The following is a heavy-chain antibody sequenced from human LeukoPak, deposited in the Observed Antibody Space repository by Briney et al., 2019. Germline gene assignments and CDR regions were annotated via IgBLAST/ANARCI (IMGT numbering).Heavy chain of an antibody. Sequence: SETLSLTCTVSGGSISSYYWSWIRQPPGKGLDWIGYIYYSGSTNYNPSLKSRVTISVDTSKNQFSLKLSSATAADTAVYYCATTPLAYCGGDCYNLAAFDIWGQGTMVTVSS. J-gene: IGHJ3*02. V-gene: IGHV4-59*01. CDR3: ATTPLAYCGGDCYNLAAFDI. CDR1: GGSISSYY. CDR2: IYYSGST. D-gene: IGHD2-21*01.